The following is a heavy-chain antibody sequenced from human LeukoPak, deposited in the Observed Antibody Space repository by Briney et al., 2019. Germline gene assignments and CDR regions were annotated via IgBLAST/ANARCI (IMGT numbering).Heavy chain of an antibody. V-gene: IGHV3-21*01. CDR2: ISSTTSYI. Sequence: GGSLRLSCAVSGFPFSIYEMNWVRQAPGKGLEWVSSISSTTSYIYYADSVKGRFTISRDNAKNSLYLQMNSLRAEDTAVYYCARDSPSENYSNYWGQGTLVTVSS. D-gene: IGHD1-7*01. J-gene: IGHJ4*02. CDR3: ARDSPSENYSNY. CDR1: GFPFSIYE.